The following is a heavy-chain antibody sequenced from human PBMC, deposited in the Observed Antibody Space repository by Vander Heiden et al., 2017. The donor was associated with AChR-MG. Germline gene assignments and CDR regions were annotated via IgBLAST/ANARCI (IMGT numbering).Heavy chain of an antibody. Sequence: EVQLLESGGGLVQPGGSLRLSCAAAGFTFSSYAMRWVRQAPGKGLEWVSAISGSGGSTYYADSVKGRVTISRDNSKNTLYLQMNSLRAEDTAVYYCAKVGTTGTTYYYYYMDVWGKGTTVTVSS. CDR1: GFTFSSYA. D-gene: IGHD4-17*01. J-gene: IGHJ6*03. CDR2: ISGSGGST. V-gene: IGHV3-23*01. CDR3: AKVGTTGTTYYYYYMDV.